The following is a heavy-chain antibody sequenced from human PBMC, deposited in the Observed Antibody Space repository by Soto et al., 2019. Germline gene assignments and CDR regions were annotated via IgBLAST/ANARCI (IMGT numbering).Heavy chain of an antibody. J-gene: IGHJ4*02. CDR3: ARNFDSGGYYSDY. CDR2: ISSSAYT. Sequence: GGSLRLSCAASGFPFSDYYMSWIRQAPGEGLEWISYISSSAYTIYADSVKGRFTISRDNAKNSLFLQMTSLSVEDTAVYYCARNFDSGGYYSDYWGQGTLVTVSS. D-gene: IGHD3-22*01. CDR1: GFPFSDYY. V-gene: IGHV3-11*06.